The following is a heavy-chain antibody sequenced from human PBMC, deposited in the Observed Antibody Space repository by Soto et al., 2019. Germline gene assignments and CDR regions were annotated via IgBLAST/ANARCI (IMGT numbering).Heavy chain of an antibody. CDR3: AKDVRIFAAAGRGCPWFDP. V-gene: IGHV3-9*01. CDR2: ISWNSGSI. J-gene: IGHJ5*02. CDR1: GFTFDHYA. Sequence: PGGSLRLSCAASGFTFDHYAMNWVRLAPGKGLEWVSGISWNSGSIGYADSVKGRFTISRDNANNSVYLHMNSLRAEDTALYYCAKDVRIFAAAGRGCPWFDPWGQGTLVTVSS. D-gene: IGHD6-13*01.